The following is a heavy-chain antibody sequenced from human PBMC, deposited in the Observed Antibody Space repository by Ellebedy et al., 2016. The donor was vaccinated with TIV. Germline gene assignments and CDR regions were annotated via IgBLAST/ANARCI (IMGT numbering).Heavy chain of an antibody. CDR1: GGSFSGYY. Sequence: SETLSLXXAVYGGSFSGYYWSWIRQPPGKGLEWIGEINHSGSTNYNPSLKSRVTISVDTSKNQFSLKLSSVTAADTAVYYCARGVVGNSITIFGVVIIHPYYFDYWGQGTLVTVSS. V-gene: IGHV4-34*01. D-gene: IGHD3-3*01. J-gene: IGHJ4*02. CDR3: ARGVVGNSITIFGVVIIHPYYFDY. CDR2: INHSGST.